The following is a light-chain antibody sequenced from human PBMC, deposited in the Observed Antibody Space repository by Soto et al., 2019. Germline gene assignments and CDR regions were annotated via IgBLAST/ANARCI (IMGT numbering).Light chain of an antibody. J-gene: IGKJ5*01. CDR3: QQRSNWPIT. Sequence: EIVLTQSPATLSLSPGDRATLSCRASQSISSFLAWYQQKPGQAPRLLIYDASNRATGIPARFSGSGSGTDFTLTISGLEPEDFAVYYCQQRSNWPITFGQGTRLEIK. V-gene: IGKV3-11*01. CDR1: QSISSF. CDR2: DAS.